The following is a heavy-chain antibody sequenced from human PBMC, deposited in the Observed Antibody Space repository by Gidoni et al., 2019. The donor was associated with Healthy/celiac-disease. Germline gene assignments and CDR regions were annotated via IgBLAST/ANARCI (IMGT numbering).Heavy chain of an antibody. V-gene: IGHV3-23*01. CDR3: AKYYYGSGSYSWYYYGMDV. J-gene: IGHJ6*02. Sequence: EVQLLESGGGLVQPGGSLRLSCAASGFTFSSYAMSWVRQAPGKGVEWVSAISGSGGSTYYADSVKGRFTISRDNSKNTLYLQMNSLRAEDTAVYYCAKYYYGSGSYSWYYYGMDVWGQGTTVTVSS. D-gene: IGHD3-10*01. CDR1: GFTFSSYA. CDR2: ISGSGGST.